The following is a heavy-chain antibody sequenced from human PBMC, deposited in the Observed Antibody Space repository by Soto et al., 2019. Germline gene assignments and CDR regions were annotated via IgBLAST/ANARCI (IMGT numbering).Heavy chain of an antibody. CDR1: GTIFSSYT. J-gene: IGHJ6*04. CDR2: IIPTLGET. D-gene: IGHD3-16*01. V-gene: IGHV1-69*08. Sequence: QVQLVQSGAEVKKPGSSVRVSCKASGTIFSSYTISWVRQAPGQGLEWMGRIIPTLGETNSAQKFQDRVTLTAHKSTNTAYLELNSLRLEDTAVYYCARGLGGRMDDWGEGTTVSVSS. CDR3: ARGLGGRMDD.